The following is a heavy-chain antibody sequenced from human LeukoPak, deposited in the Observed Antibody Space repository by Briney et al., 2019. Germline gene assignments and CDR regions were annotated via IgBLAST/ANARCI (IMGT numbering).Heavy chain of an antibody. D-gene: IGHD3-10*01. V-gene: IGHV4-59*12. J-gene: IGHJ4*02. Sequence: NPSETLSLTCTVSGGSISSYYWSWIRQPPGKGLKWIGNIYYSGYTTYSPSLRSRVTISVDTSKNQFSLKLSSVTAADTAVYYCARGRFGELSYWGQGTLVTVSS. CDR3: ARGRFGELSY. CDR2: IYYSGYT. CDR1: GGSISSYY.